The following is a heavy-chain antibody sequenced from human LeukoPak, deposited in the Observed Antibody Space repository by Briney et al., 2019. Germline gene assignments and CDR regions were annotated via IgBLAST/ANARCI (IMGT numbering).Heavy chain of an antibody. Sequence: GGSLRLSCAASGFTFSSYGMSWVRQAPGKGLEWVSAISGSGGSTYYADSVKGRFTISRDNSKNTLYLQMNSLRAEDTAVYYCAKMGSGTSNYYYYYYMDVWGKGTTVTISS. V-gene: IGHV3-23*01. CDR1: GFTFSSYG. CDR3: AKMGSGTSNYYYYYYMDV. CDR2: ISGSGGST. J-gene: IGHJ6*03. D-gene: IGHD1-14*01.